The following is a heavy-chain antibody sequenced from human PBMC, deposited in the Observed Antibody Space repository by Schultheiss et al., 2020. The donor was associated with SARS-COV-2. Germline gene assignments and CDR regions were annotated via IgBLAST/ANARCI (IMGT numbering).Heavy chain of an antibody. CDR1: GFTFSSYG. CDR2: IWYDGSNK. D-gene: IGHD6-6*01. Sequence: GGSLRLSCAASGFTFSSYGMHWVRQAPGKGLEWVAVIWYDGSNKYYADSVKGRFTISRDNAKNSLYLQMNSLRAEDTALYYCAKGYLYSSSSGWFDPWGQGTLVTVSS. J-gene: IGHJ5*02. V-gene: IGHV3-33*03. CDR3: AKGYLYSSSSGWFDP.